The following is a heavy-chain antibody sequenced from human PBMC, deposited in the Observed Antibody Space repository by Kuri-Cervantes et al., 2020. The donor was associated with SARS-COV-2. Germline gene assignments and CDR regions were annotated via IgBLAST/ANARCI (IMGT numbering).Heavy chain of an antibody. CDR2: IYHSGST. J-gene: IGHJ4*02. D-gene: IGHD6-13*01. CDR1: GFTFDDYA. CDR3: ASGRGSWPDY. Sequence: LRLSCAASGFTFDDYAMHWVRQAPGKGLEWIGYIYHSGSTYYNPSLKSRVTISVDRSKNQFSLKLSSVTAADTAVYYCASGRGSWPDYWGQGTLVTVSS. V-gene: IGHV4-30-2*01.